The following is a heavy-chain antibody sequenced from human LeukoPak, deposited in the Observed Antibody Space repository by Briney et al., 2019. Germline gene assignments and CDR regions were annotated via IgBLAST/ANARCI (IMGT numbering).Heavy chain of an antibody. CDR2: ISSSGSII. CDR3: ARVSDSSS. D-gene: IGHD6-13*01. CDR1: GFTFSSYE. J-gene: IGHJ4*02. Sequence: GGSLRLSCAASGFTFSSYEMNWVRQAPGKGLEWVSYISSSGSIIHYADSVKGRFTISRDNAKNSLYLQMNSLRAEDTAVYYCARVSDSSSWGQGTLVTVSS. V-gene: IGHV3-48*03.